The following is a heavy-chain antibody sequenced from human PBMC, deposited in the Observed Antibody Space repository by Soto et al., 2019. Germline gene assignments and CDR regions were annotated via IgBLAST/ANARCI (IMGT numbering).Heavy chain of an antibody. CDR3: ARHPERIAQIGWFDP. V-gene: IGHV3-48*01. D-gene: IGHD6-13*01. CDR1: GFTFSSYS. J-gene: IGHJ5*02. CDR2: ISSSSSTI. Sequence: PGGCLRLSCAASGFTFSSYSMNWVRQAPGKGLEWVSYISSSSSTIYYADSVKGRFTISRDNAKNSLYLQMNSLRAEDTAVYYCARHPERIAQIGWFDPWGQGTLVTVSS.